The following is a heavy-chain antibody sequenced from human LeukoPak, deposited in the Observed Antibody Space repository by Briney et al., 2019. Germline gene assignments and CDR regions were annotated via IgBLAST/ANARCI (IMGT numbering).Heavy chain of an antibody. D-gene: IGHD5-12*01. J-gene: IGHJ4*02. CDR3: ARVRGDVASIWLDY. CDR2: IYPGDSDT. V-gene: IGHV5-51*01. CDR1: GYSFITYW. Sequence: GESLKISCEGSGYSFITYWIGWVRQMPGKGLEWMGIIYPGDSDTRYSPSFQGHVTMSDDKSISTAYLQWSSLRASDTAIYYCARVRGDVASIWLDYWGQGTLVTVSS.